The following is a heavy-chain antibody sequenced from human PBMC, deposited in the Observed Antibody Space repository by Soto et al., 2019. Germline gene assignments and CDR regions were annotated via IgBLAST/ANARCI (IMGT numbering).Heavy chain of an antibody. V-gene: IGHV3-21*01. D-gene: IGHD3-10*01. CDR1: GFTFSSYS. CDR3: ARDPTMVRGPLIAFDI. CDR2: ISSSSSYI. J-gene: IGHJ3*02. Sequence: GGSLRLSCAASGFTFSSYSMNWVRQAPGKGLEWVSSISSSSSYIYYADSVKGRFTISRDNTKNSLYLQMNSLRAEDTAVYYCARDPTMVRGPLIAFDIWGQGTMVTVSS.